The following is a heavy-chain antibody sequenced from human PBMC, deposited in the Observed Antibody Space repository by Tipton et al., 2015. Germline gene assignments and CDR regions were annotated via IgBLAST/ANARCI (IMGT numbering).Heavy chain of an antibody. CDR2: IHYSGST. Sequence: TLSLTCTVSTGSVSSATSYWSWIRQPPGKGLEWIGYIHYSGSTYYNPSLKNRVTISVDPSKNQFALKLNSVTAADTAVYYCARRVLEFYGGFDPWGQGTLVTVSS. V-gene: IGHV4-61*01. CDR1: TGSVSSATSY. D-gene: IGHD4/OR15-4a*01. J-gene: IGHJ5*02. CDR3: ARRVLEFYGGFDP.